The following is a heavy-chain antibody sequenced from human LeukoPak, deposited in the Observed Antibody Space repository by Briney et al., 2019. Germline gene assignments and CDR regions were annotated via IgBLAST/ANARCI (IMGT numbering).Heavy chain of an antibody. CDR2: LYYSGGT. CDR1: GGSIRSYY. V-gene: IGHV4-59*01. D-gene: IGHD1-26*01. CDR3: AGSYSGNYYVFDY. Sequence: PSETLSLTCTVSGGSIRSYYWSWIRQPPGKGLEWIGYLYYSGGTNYNPSLKSRVTISVGTSKNQFSLKLRSVTAADTAVYYCAGSYSGNYYVFDYWGQGTLVTVSS. J-gene: IGHJ4*02.